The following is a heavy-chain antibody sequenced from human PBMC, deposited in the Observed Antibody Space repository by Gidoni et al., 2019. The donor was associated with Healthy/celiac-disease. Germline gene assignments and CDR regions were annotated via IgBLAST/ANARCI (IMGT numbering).Heavy chain of an antibody. CDR2: IIPIFATA. D-gene: IGHD3-22*01. J-gene: IGHJ5*02. CDR3: ARNLNYYDSSGYYGWFDP. V-gene: IGHV1-69*01. CDR1: GGTFRSYA. Sequence: QVQLVQSGAEVKKPGSSVKVSCKASGGTFRSYAISWVRQAPGQGLEWMGGIIPIFATANYAQKFQGRLTITASESTSTSYMELSSLSSEDTAVYYCARNLNYYDSSGYYGWFDPWGQGTLVTVSS.